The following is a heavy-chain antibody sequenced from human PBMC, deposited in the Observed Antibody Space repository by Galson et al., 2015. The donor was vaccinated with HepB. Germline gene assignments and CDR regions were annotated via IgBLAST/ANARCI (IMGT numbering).Heavy chain of an antibody. Sequence: SLRLSCAASGFTVSSNSMNWVRQAPGKGLEWVSLIYSGGSTYYADSVKGRFTISRDNSKSTLSLQMNSLRVDDTAVYYCARDGNGPFGYWGQGTLVTVSS. CDR1: GFTVSSNS. D-gene: IGHD1-26*01. J-gene: IGHJ4*02. V-gene: IGHV3-53*01. CDR3: ARDGNGPFGY. CDR2: IYSGGST.